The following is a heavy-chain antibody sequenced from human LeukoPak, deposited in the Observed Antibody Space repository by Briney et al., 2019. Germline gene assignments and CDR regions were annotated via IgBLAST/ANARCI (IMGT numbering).Heavy chain of an antibody. Sequence: GGSLRLSCAASGFTFSNFAMNWVRQAPGKGLEWVSSISSSSSYIYYADSVKGRFTISRDNAKNSLYLQMNSLRAEDTAVYYCARDTYGSGSYEFDYWGQGTLVTVSS. V-gene: IGHV3-21*01. CDR3: ARDTYGSGSYEFDY. D-gene: IGHD3-10*01. J-gene: IGHJ4*02. CDR2: ISSSSSYI. CDR1: GFTFSNFA.